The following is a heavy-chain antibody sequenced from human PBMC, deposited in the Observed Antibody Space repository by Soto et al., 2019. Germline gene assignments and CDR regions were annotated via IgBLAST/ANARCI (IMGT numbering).Heavy chain of an antibody. J-gene: IGHJ6*02. V-gene: IGHV3-30-3*01. CDR1: GFTFDDYA. CDR3: ARDQGVIAAALNYYYYYGMDV. Sequence: VQLVESGGGLVQPGRSLRLSCAASGFTFDDYAMHWVRQAPGKGLEWVAVISYDGSNKYYADSVKGRFTISRDNSKNTLYLQMNSLRAEDTAVYYCARDQGVIAAALNYYYYYGMDVWGQGTTVTVSS. CDR2: ISYDGSNK. D-gene: IGHD6-13*01.